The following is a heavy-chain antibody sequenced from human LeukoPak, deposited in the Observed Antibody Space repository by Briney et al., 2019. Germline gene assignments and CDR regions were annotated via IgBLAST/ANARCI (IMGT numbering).Heavy chain of an antibody. J-gene: IGHJ4*02. D-gene: IGHD5-24*01. CDR2: IKEDGTET. CDR3: AKEGRSLQTY. Sequence: EWVADIKEDGTETYYVDSVKGRFTISRDNAKNSLYSQMNSLRVEDTAVYYCAKEGRSLQTYWGQGTLVTVSS. V-gene: IGHV3-7*03.